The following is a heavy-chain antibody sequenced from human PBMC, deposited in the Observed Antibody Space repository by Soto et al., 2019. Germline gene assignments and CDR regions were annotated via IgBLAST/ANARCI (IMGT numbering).Heavy chain of an antibody. D-gene: IGHD3-22*01. J-gene: IGHJ4*02. V-gene: IGHV3-21*01. Sequence: EVQLVESGGGLVKPGGSLRLSCAASGFTFSSYSMNWVRQAPGKGLEWVSSISISSSYIYYADSVKVRFTISRDNAKNSLYLQMNSLRAEDTAVYYCARDLSMIVLDYWGQGTLVTVSS. CDR2: ISISSSYI. CDR1: GFTFSSYS. CDR3: ARDLSMIVLDY.